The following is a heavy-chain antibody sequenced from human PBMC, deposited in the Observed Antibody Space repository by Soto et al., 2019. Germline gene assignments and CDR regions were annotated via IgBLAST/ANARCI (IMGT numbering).Heavy chain of an antibody. CDR2: IYDNGIT. Sequence: QVVLQESGPGLVKPSETLSLTCSVSGRSITSYYWSWVRQPPGKGLEWIGYIYDNGITSQNPSLKSRVTVTAATSQNQFSLRLTSVTGADTAVYYCARTYDSNGYANEFDSWGQGILVTVTS. CDR3: ARTYDSNGYANEFDS. J-gene: IGHJ4*02. CDR1: GRSITSYY. D-gene: IGHD3-22*01. V-gene: IGHV4-59*12.